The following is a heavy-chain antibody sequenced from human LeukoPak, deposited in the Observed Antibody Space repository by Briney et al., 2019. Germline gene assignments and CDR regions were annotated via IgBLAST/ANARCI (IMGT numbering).Heavy chain of an antibody. D-gene: IGHD3-10*01. CDR2: IYYTGST. CDR1: GGSLSSDYY. V-gene: IGHV4-30-4*01. J-gene: IGHJ6*04. Sequence: SETLSLTCTVSGGSLSSDYYWSWIRQPPGKGLEWIGYIYYTGSTYYNPSLKSRVTISVDTSKNQFSLKLSSVTAADTAVYYCARGLTGLVRGGLDVWGKGTTITVSS. CDR3: ARGLTGLVRGGLDV.